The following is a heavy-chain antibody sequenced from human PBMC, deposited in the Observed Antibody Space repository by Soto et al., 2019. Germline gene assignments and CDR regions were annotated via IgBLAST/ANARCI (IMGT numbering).Heavy chain of an antibody. V-gene: IGHV3-23*01. CDR1: GFTFSSYA. J-gene: IGHJ4*02. Sequence: GGSLRLSCAASGFTFSSYAMSWVRQAPGKGLEWVSAISGSGGSTYYADSVKGRFTISRDNSKNTLYLQMNSLRAEDTAVYYCAKDGPPTLRAVAGGFDYWGQGTLVTVSS. CDR2: ISGSGGST. CDR3: AKDGPPTLRAVAGGFDY. D-gene: IGHD6-19*01.